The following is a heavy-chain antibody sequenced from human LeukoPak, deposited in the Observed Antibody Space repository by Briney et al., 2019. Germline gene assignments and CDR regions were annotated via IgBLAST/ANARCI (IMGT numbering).Heavy chain of an antibody. D-gene: IGHD3-10*01. CDR3: AKYYYGSGTQKPPYLDY. CDR1: GGSISSYY. Sequence: SETLSLTCTVSGGSISSYYWSWIRQPPGKGLEWIGYIYYSGSTNYKSSLKSRVTISVDTSKNQFSLKLSSVTAADTAVYYCAKYYYGSGTQKPPYLDYWGQGTLVTVSS. V-gene: IGHV4-59*01. CDR2: IYYSGST. J-gene: IGHJ4*02.